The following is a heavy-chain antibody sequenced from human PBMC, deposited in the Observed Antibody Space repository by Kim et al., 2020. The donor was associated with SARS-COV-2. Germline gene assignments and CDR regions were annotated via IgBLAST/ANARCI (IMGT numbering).Heavy chain of an antibody. V-gene: IGHV5-10-1*01. CDR2: IDPSDSYT. D-gene: IGHD3-9*01. CDR3: ARDILTGYYKVRDDY. J-gene: IGHJ4*02. CDR1: GYIFISHW. Sequence: GESLKISCKGSGYIFISHWISWVRQMPGKVLEWIGWIDPSDSYTNYSPPFQGHVTISVDKSISTAYLEWSSLKASDTAMYYCARDILTGYYKVRDDYWGQGTRVTVSS.